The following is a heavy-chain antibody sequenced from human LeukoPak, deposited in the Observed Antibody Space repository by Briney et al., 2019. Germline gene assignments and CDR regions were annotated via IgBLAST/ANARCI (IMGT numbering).Heavy chain of an antibody. D-gene: IGHD2-15*01. Sequence: PGGSLRLSCAASGFTFSSYSMNWVRQAPGKGLEWVSSISSSSSYIYYADSVKGRFTISRDNAKNSLYLQMNSLRAEDTAVCYCARGLCSGGSCYQNYYYYYYMDVWGKGTTVTVSS. CDR1: GFTFSSYS. J-gene: IGHJ6*03. CDR3: ARGLCSGGSCYQNYYYYYYMDV. V-gene: IGHV3-21*01. CDR2: ISSSSSYI.